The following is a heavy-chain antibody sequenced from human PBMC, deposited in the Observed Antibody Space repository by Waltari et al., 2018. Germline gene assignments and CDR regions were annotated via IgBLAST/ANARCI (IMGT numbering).Heavy chain of an antibody. D-gene: IGHD4-17*01. CDR3: SKDADDSDYGLFDY. CDR2: ISGSGDNT. V-gene: IGHV3-23*01. Sequence: EVQLLESGGGLVQPGGSRRLSCSASGLIFSNYAMRWVRQAPGKGLEWVSGISGSGDNTYYADSVKGRFTISRDNSKNTLYLQMNSLRAEDKAVYYCSKDADDSDYGLFDYWGQGTLVTVSS. J-gene: IGHJ4*02. CDR1: GLIFSNYA.